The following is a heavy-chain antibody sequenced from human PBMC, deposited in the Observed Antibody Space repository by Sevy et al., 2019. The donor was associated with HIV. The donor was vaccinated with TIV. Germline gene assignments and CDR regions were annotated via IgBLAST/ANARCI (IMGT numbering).Heavy chain of an antibody. Sequence: GGSLRLSCEASGFTFSSYGMHWVRQAPGKGLEWVALIWFDGSNKYYADSVKSRFAISRDNSKNTLCLQMNSLRAEDTAVYYCVRGADFYDSSGANFDYWGQGTLVTVSS. D-gene: IGHD3-22*01. J-gene: IGHJ4*02. CDR3: VRGADFYDSSGANFDY. CDR1: GFTFSSYG. CDR2: IWFDGSNK. V-gene: IGHV3-33*01.